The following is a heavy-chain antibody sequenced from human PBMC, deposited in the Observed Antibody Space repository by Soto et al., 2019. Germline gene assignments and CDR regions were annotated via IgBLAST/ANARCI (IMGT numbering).Heavy chain of an antibody. V-gene: IGHV5-51*01. Sequence: PGESLKISCKGSGYSFTSYWIGWVRQMPGKGLEWMGIIYPGDSDTRYSPSFQGQVTISADKSISTAYLQWSSLKASDTAMYYCARSSSIAAAGINFDYWCPGPRVTVSS. CDR2: IYPGDSDT. D-gene: IGHD6-13*01. CDR3: ARSSSIAAAGINFDY. CDR1: GYSFTSYW. J-gene: IGHJ4*02.